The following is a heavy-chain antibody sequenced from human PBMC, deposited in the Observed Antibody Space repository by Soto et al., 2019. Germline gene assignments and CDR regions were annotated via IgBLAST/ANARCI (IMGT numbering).Heavy chain of an antibody. CDR2: IIPIFGTA. Sequence: SVKVSCKXSGGTFSSYAISWVRQAPGQGLEWMGGIIPIFGTANYAQKFQGRVTITADKSTSTAYMELSSLRSEDTAVYYCARGSWNDILTPLYYYGMDVWGQGTTVTVSS. J-gene: IGHJ6*02. D-gene: IGHD3-9*01. CDR3: ARGSWNDILTPLYYYGMDV. CDR1: GGTFSSYA. V-gene: IGHV1-69*06.